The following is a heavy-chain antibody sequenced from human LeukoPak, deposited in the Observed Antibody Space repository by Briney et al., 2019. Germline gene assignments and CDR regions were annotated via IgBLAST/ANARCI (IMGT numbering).Heavy chain of an antibody. CDR3: AREAHSSSWYISYYYYYMDV. CDR1: GFTFDDYG. D-gene: IGHD6-13*01. J-gene: IGHJ6*03. Sequence: PGGSLRLSCAASGFTFDDYGMSWVRQAPGKGLEWVSGINWNGGSTGYADSVKGRFTISRDNAKNSLYLQMNSLRAEDTALYYCAREAHSSSWYISYYYYYMDVWGKGTTVTVSS. V-gene: IGHV3-20*04. CDR2: INWNGGST.